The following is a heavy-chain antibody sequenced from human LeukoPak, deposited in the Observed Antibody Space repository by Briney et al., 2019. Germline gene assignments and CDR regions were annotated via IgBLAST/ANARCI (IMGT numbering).Heavy chain of an antibody. J-gene: IGHJ4*02. D-gene: IGHD2-15*01. CDR3: AKDTVVGAANTFDY. CDR2: ISSDGNNK. V-gene: IGHV3-30-3*01. CDR1: GFTFSSSA. Sequence: GGSLRLSCAASGFTFSSSAMYWVRQAPGKGLEWVAGISSDGNNKYYADSVKGRFTISRDNSKNTLYLQMNSLRAEDTAVYYCAKDTVVGAANTFDYWGQGTLVTVSS.